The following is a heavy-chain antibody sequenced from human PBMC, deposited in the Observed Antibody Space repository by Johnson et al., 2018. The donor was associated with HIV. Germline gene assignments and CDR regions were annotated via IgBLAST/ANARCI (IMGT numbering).Heavy chain of an antibody. CDR3: ARAHYGSGSLDI. Sequence: QVQLVESGGGVVQPGGSLRLSCEASGFTFSSYGMHWVRQTPGKGLEWVVFIRYDGSGTHYVDSVKGRFTISRDNAKNSLYLQMNSLRAEDTAVYYCARAHYGSGSLDIWGQGTMVTVSS. D-gene: IGHD3-10*01. J-gene: IGHJ3*02. V-gene: IGHV3-30*02. CDR1: GFTFSSYG. CDR2: IRYDGSGT.